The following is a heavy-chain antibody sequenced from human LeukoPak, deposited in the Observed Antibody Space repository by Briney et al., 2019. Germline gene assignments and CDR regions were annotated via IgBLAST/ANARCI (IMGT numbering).Heavy chain of an antibody. CDR3: AACSSGSCYGFLEFDY. D-gene: IGHD2-15*01. Sequence: SVKVSCKASGFTFTSSAVQWVRQARGQRLEWIGWIVVGSGNTNYAQKFQERVTITRDMSTSTAYMELSSLRSEDTAVYYCAACSSGSCYGFLEFDYWGQGTLVTVSS. CDR2: IVVGSGNT. CDR1: GFTFTSSA. J-gene: IGHJ4*02. V-gene: IGHV1-58*01.